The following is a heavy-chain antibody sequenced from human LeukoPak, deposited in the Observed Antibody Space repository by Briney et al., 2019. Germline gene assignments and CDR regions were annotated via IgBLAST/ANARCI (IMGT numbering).Heavy chain of an antibody. CDR3: ARDREGYDRSGYYYNWYFDL. V-gene: IGHV4-4*07. Sequence: PSETLPLTCTVSGGSISSYYWSWIRQPAGKGLEWIGRIYTSGSTNYNPSLKSRVTMSVDTSKNQFSLKLSSVTAEDTAVYYCARDREGYDRSGYYYNWYFDLWGRGTLVTVSS. J-gene: IGHJ2*01. CDR2: IYTSGST. CDR1: GGSISSYY. D-gene: IGHD3-22*01.